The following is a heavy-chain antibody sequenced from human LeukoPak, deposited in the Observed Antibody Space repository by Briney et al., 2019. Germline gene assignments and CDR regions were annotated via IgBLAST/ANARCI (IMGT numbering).Heavy chain of an antibody. CDR1: GFTFSSYG. V-gene: IGHV3-30*19. CDR3: AREFPYDSSAFDI. D-gene: IGHD3-22*01. CDR2: ISYDGSNK. J-gene: IGHJ3*02. Sequence: GGSLRLSCAASGFTFSSYGMHWVRQAPGKGLEWVAVISYDGSNKYYADSVKGRFTISRDNSKNTLYLQMNSLRAEDTAVYYCAREFPYDSSAFDIWGQGTMVTVSS.